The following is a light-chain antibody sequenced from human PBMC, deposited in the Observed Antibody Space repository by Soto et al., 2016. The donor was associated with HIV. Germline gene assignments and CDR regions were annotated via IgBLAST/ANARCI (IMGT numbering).Light chain of an antibody. Sequence: DIQMTQSPSTLSASAGDRVTITCRASQSISSWLAWYQQKPGKAPKLLIYKASSLESGVSSRFSGSGSGTEFTLTISSLQPDDFATYYCQQYNDYLYTFGQGTKLEIK. CDR2: KAS. J-gene: IGKJ2*01. V-gene: IGKV1-5*03. CDR1: QSISSW. CDR3: QQYNDYLYT.